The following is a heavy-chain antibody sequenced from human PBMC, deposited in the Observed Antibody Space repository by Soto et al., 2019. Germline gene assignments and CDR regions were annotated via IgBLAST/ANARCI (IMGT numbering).Heavy chain of an antibody. CDR3: ARSTPYIVVRNPTGNQDYSGMDV. Sequence: QVQLVQSGAEVKKPGSSVKVFCKASGGTFSNYTISWVRQAPGQGLEWMGGIIPVFGTTDYEQKFQGRVTITADGATSTASVKLSSLKSADTAVYYCARSTPYIVVRNPTGNQDYSGMDVWGQGTTVTVPS. V-gene: IGHV1-69*01. D-gene: IGHD2-2*01. CDR1: GGTFSNYT. J-gene: IGHJ6*02. CDR2: IIPVFGTT.